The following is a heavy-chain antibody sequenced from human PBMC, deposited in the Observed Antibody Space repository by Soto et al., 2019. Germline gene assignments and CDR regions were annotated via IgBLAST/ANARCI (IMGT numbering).Heavy chain of an antibody. V-gene: IGHV3-33*01. CDR1: GFTFNTYS. CDR2: IWYDGTQK. J-gene: IGHJ4*02. D-gene: IGHD4-17*01. Sequence: QVQLVESGGGVVQPGTSLRLSCEASGFTFNTYSMHWVRQPPGKGLEWLAAIWYDGTQKYYADSVKGRFIISRDNSKKTLYLEMNSLRAEDTAVYYCARAGGTTVTGLWHFDSWGQGTLVTVSS. CDR3: ARAGGTTVTGLWHFDS.